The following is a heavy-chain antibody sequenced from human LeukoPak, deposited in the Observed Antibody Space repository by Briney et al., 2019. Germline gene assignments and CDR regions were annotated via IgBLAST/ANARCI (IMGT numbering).Heavy chain of an antibody. Sequence: GGSLRLSCAASGFTFSSYSMTWVRQAPGKGLEWVSYISSSSSTIYYADSVKGRFTISRDNAKNSLYLQMSSLRAEDTAVYYCARDAPTIDSGSYYPFDIWGQGTMVTVSS. CDR3: ARDAPTIDSGSYYPFDI. D-gene: IGHD1-26*01. J-gene: IGHJ3*02. CDR2: ISSSSSTI. V-gene: IGHV3-48*01. CDR1: GFTFSSYS.